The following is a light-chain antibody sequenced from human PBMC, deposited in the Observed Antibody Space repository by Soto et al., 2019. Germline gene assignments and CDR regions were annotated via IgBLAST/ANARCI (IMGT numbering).Light chain of an antibody. CDR1: QAVRTY. J-gene: IGKJ5*01. V-gene: IGKV1-9*01. Sequence: DVQLTQSPSFLSASVGDRVTITCRASQAVRTYLAWYQQGPGRAPKLLIYAASTLQRGVPSRFSGSGAGTEFTLTISSLQPEDCETYCCQQIKDFTPFGQG. CDR3: QQIKDFTP. CDR2: AAS.